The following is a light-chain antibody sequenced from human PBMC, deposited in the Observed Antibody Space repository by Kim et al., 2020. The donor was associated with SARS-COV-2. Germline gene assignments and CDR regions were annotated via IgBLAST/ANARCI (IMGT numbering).Light chain of an antibody. CDR3: TKSHSTPDT. Sequence: DIQMTQSPSSLSASVGDRVTITCRASQSISSYLNWYQQKPGKAPKLLIYAASSLQSGVPSRFSGTGSGTDFTLTISSLQPEDYATYYCTKSHSTPDTFGKGTKLE. J-gene: IGKJ2*01. V-gene: IGKV1-39*01. CDR1: QSISSY. CDR2: AAS.